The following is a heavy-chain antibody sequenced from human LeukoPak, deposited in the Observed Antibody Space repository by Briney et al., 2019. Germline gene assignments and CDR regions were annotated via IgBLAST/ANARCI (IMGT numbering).Heavy chain of an antibody. CDR3: AREGGFYRPLDY. D-gene: IGHD3-3*01. Sequence: PSGTLSLTCGVSGGSVTSTNWWTWVRQPPGKGLEWIGEVHLDWWTNYNPSLKSRLTLPVDLSENHISLKLTSVTAADTAVYYCAREGGFYRPLDYSGQGTLVTASS. CDR2: VHLDWWT. V-gene: IGHV4-4*02. CDR1: GGSVTSTNW. J-gene: IGHJ4*02.